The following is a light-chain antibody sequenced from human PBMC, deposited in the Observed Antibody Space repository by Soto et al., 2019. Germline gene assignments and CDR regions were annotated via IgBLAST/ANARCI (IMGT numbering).Light chain of an antibody. V-gene: IGKV3-11*01. CDR3: QQRSDWPPIT. CDR1: HSVSSD. Sequence: EIVLTQSPATLSLSPGERATLSCRASHSVSSDLAWYQQKPGQAPRLLIYDASNRATGIPARFSGSGSGTDFTLTISSLEPEAFAVYYCQQRSDWPPITCGQGTRLESK. J-gene: IGKJ5*01. CDR2: DAS.